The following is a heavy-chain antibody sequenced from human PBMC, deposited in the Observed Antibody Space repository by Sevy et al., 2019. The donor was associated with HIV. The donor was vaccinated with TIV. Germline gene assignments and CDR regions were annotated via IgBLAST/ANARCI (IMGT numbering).Heavy chain of an antibody. J-gene: IGHJ6*02. CDR1: GFTFSSYS. V-gene: IGHV3-21*01. CDR2: ISSSSSYI. CDR3: ARDIVVVPAARALYGMDV. Sequence: GGSLRLSCAASGFTFSSYSMNWVRQAPGKGLEWVSSISSSSSYIYYAASVKGRFTIFRDNAKNSLYLQMNSLRAEDTAVYYCARDIVVVPAARALYGMDVWGQGTTVTVSS. D-gene: IGHD2-2*01.